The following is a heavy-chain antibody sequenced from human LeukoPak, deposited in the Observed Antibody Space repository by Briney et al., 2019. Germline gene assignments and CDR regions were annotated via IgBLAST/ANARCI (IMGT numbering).Heavy chain of an antibody. J-gene: IGHJ4*02. CDR3: AKGTYSSVDGYFDY. D-gene: IGHD6-25*01. V-gene: IGHV3-9*01. CDR1: GFTFADYA. Sequence: SLRLSCAVSGFTFADYASHWVRQAPGEGLGWVSGISWNSGSIGYADSVKGRFTISRDNAKNSLYLQMNSLRAEDTALYYCAKGTYSSVDGYFDYWGQGTLVTVSS. CDR2: ISWNSGSI.